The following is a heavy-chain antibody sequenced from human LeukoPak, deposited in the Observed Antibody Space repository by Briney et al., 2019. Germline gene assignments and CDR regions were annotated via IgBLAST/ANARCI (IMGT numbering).Heavy chain of an antibody. V-gene: IGHV3-7*01. Sequence: LANINQAASVQYYLDSVKRPFTISRDDAKNSLYVQMNSLRDEDTAVYYCARVEYSGWNLEYWGQGTLVTVSS. CDR2: INQAASVQ. J-gene: IGHJ4*02. D-gene: IGHD5-12*01. CDR3: ARVEYSGWNLEY.